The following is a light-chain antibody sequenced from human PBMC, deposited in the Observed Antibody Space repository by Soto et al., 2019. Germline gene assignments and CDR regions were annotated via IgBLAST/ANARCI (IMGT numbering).Light chain of an antibody. J-gene: IGKJ5*01. CDR1: QSVSSK. CDR3: QQYNNWPPIT. CDR2: GAS. V-gene: IGKV3-15*01. Sequence: EIVMTQSPATLSVSPGERATLSCRASQSVSSKLAWYQQKLGQAPRLLIYGASTRATGIPARFSGSGSGTEFTLPISSLQSEDFAVYYCQQYNNWPPITFGQGTRLEIK.